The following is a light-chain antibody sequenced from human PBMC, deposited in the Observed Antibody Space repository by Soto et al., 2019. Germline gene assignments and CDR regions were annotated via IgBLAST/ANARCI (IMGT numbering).Light chain of an antibody. CDR1: NIGSKN. Sequence: SYELTQPLSVSVALGQTARITCGGNNIGSKNVHWIHQKPGQAPVLVIYRDSNRPSGIPERFSGSNSGNTATLTISRAQAGDEADYYCQVWDSSTGVFGGGTKLTVL. CDR2: RDS. CDR3: QVWDSSTGV. V-gene: IGLV3-9*01. J-gene: IGLJ2*01.